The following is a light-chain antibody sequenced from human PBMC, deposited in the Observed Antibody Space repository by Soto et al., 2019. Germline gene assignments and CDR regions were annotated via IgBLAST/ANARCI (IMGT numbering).Light chain of an antibody. J-gene: IGLJ2*01. V-gene: IGLV2-18*01. CDR1: SSDVGSYNR. CDR2: EVS. Sequence: QSVLTQPPSVSGSPGQSVTISCTGTSSDVGSYNRVSWYQQPPGTAPKLMIFEVSNRPSGVPDRFSGSKSGNTASLTISGLQAEDEADYYCSLYTSSSTWVFGGWTKLTVL. CDR3: SLYTSSSTWV.